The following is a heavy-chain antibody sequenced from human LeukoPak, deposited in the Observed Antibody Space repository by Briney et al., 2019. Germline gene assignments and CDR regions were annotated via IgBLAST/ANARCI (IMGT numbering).Heavy chain of an antibody. CDR2: IKQDGSEK. CDR1: GFTFSNYW. J-gene: IGHJ4*02. CDR3: ARARNNYDSSGFSALDY. D-gene: IGHD3-22*01. Sequence: PGGSLRLSCAASGFTFSNYWMIWVRQAPGKGLEWVGNIKQDGSEKRYADSVRGRFSISRDDAQTSLYLQMNSLRAEDTAVYYCARARNNYDSSGFSALDYWGQGTLVTVSS. V-gene: IGHV3-7*02.